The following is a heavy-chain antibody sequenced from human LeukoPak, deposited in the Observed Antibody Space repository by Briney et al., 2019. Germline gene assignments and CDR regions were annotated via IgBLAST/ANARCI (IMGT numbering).Heavy chain of an antibody. CDR2: IWYDGSKT. Sequence: PGGSLRLSCAASGFTFSSYGMHWVRQAPGKGLEWAAVIWYDGSKTYYADSVKGRFTISRDSSKKTLFLQMNSLRAEDTAVYYCARDGNYRFDYWGHGTLVTVSS. J-gene: IGHJ4*01. CDR3: ARDGNYRFDY. D-gene: IGHD3-16*02. V-gene: IGHV3-33*01. CDR1: GFTFSSYG.